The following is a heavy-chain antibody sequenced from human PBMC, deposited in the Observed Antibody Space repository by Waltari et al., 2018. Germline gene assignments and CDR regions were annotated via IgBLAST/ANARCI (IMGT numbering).Heavy chain of an antibody. V-gene: IGHV1-24*01. CDR3: ATGMERSSSFLESNDY. CDR1: GYTLTELS. J-gene: IGHJ4*02. D-gene: IGHD6-6*01. Sequence: QVQLVQSGAEVKKPGASVKVSCKVSGYTLTELSMPWVRQAPGKGLEWMGGFDPEDGETIYAQKFQGRVTMTEDTSTDTAYMELSSLRSEDTAVYYCATGMERSSSFLESNDYWGQGTLVTVSS. CDR2: FDPEDGET.